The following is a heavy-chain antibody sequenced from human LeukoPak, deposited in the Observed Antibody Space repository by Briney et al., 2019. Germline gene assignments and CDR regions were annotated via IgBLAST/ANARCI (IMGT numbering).Heavy chain of an antibody. CDR3: ARGMGSSWTYYYYGMDV. CDR2: ISSSGSTI. V-gene: IGHV3-11*01. CDR1: GFTFSDYY. Sequence: SGGSLRLSCAASGFTFSDYYMSWIRQAPGRGLEWVSHISSSGSTIYYADSVKGRFAISRDNAKNSLYLQMNSLRAEDTAVYYCARGMGSSWTYYYYGMDVWGPGTTVTVSS. J-gene: IGHJ6*02. D-gene: IGHD6-13*01.